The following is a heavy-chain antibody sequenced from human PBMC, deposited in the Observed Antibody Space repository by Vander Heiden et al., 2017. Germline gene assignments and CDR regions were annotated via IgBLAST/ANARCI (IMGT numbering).Heavy chain of an antibody. CDR3: AKHRPTGQQRCGRVDL. CDR1: GFNFDVYA. Sequence: QLVESGGGLVEPGRSLKPSCVASGFNFDVYAMNWVRQAPGKGLEWVAGISWHSANIEYADSGKGRFTISRDNAKNSLFLQMNSLKSEETALYYCAKHRPTGQQRCGRVDLWAQGTVVVVS. J-gene: IGHJ4*02. CDR2: ISWHSANI. D-gene: IGHD6-13*01. V-gene: IGHV3-9*01.